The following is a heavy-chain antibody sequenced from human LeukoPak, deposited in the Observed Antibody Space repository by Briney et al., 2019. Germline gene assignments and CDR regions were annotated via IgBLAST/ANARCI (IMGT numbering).Heavy chain of an antibody. Sequence: GGSLRLSCAASGFTLSSYGMHWVRQAPGKGLEWVAVIWYDGSNKYYADSVKGRFTISRDNSKNTLYLQMNSLRAEDTAVYYCARDPDRHSSSWYFDYWGQGTLVTVSS. CDR1: GFTLSSYG. J-gene: IGHJ4*02. CDR2: IWYDGSNK. V-gene: IGHV3-33*01. D-gene: IGHD6-13*01. CDR3: ARDPDRHSSSWYFDY.